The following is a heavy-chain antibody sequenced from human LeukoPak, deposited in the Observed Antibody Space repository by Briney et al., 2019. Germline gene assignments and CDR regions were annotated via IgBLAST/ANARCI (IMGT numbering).Heavy chain of an antibody. CDR1: GGSISSYY. D-gene: IGHD2-2*01. J-gene: IGHJ4*02. Sequence: KTSETLPLTCTVSGGSISSYYWSWIRQPPGKGLEWIGYIYYSGSTNYNPSLKSRVTISVDTSKNQFSLKLSSVTAADTAVYYCARRCSSTSCYDYWGQGTLVTVSS. CDR2: IYYSGST. CDR3: ARRCSSTSCYDY. V-gene: IGHV4-59*08.